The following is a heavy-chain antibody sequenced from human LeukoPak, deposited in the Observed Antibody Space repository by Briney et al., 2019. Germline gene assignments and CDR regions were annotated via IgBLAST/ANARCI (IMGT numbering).Heavy chain of an antibody. D-gene: IGHD5-24*01. CDR1: GFTVSSNY. Sequence: GGSLRLSCAASGFTVSSNYMSWVRQAPGKGLEWVSVIYSGGSTYYADSVKGRFTISRDISKNTLYLQMNSLRAEDTAVYYCAKERGGRDGYNFDYWGQGTLVTVSS. CDR3: AKERGGRDGYNFDY. J-gene: IGHJ4*02. V-gene: IGHV3-66*01. CDR2: IYSGGST.